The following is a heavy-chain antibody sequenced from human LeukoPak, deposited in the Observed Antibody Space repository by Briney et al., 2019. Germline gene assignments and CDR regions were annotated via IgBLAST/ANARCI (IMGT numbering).Heavy chain of an antibody. CDR3: ARDRYCSSTSCYTGEYYYYMDV. CDR2: IKQDGSEK. Sequence: PGGSLRLSCAASGFTFSSYWMSWVRQAPGKGLEWVAYIKQDGSEKYYVDSVKGRFTISRDNAKNSLYLQMNSLTAEDTAVYYCARDRYCSSTSCYTGEYYYYMDVWGKGTTVTVSS. D-gene: IGHD2-2*02. J-gene: IGHJ6*03. CDR1: GFTFSSYW. V-gene: IGHV3-7*01.